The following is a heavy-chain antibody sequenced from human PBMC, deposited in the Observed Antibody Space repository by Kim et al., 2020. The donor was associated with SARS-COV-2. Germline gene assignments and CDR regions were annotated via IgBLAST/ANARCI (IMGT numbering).Heavy chain of an antibody. CDR3: ARARVDYGSGSYCDY. Sequence: SETLSLTCAVYGGSFSGYYWSWIRQPPGKGLEWIGEINHSGSTNYNPSLKSRVTISVDTSKNQFSLKLSSVTAADTAVYYCARARVDYGSGSYCDYWGQG. V-gene: IGHV4-34*01. J-gene: IGHJ4*02. CDR2: INHSGST. D-gene: IGHD3-10*01. CDR1: GGSFSGYY.